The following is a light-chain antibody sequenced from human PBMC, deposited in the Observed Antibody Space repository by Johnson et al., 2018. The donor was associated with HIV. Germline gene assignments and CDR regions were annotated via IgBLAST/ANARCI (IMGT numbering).Light chain of an antibody. CDR1: SSNIGNNY. V-gene: IGLV1-51*02. CDR3: GTWDSSLGTYV. CDR2: ENN. Sequence: QLVLTQPPSVSAAPGQKVTISCSGSSSNIGNNYVSWYRQLPGTAPKLLIYENNKRPSGIPDRFSGSKSGTSATLGITGLQTGDEADYYCGTWDSSLGTYVFGTGAKVTVL. J-gene: IGLJ1*01.